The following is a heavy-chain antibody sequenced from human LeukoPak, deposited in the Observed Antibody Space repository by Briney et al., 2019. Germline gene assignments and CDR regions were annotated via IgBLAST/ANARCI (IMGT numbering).Heavy chain of an antibody. D-gene: IGHD6-19*01. Sequence: SGGSLRLSCAASGFTFDDYAIHWVRQAPGKGLEWVSGISWNSGSIGYADSVKGRFTISRDNAKNSLYLQMNSLRAEDTALYYCAKRSGGIAVAGPFDYWGQGTLVTVSS. CDR2: ISWNSGSI. J-gene: IGHJ4*02. V-gene: IGHV3-9*01. CDR1: GFTFDDYA. CDR3: AKRSGGIAVAGPFDY.